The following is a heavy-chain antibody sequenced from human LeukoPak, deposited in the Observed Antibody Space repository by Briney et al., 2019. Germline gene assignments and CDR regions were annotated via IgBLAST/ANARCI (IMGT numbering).Heavy chain of an antibody. D-gene: IGHD3-22*01. CDR1: GYTFTGYY. J-gene: IGHJ3*02. CDR2: INPNSGGT. CDR3: AGSITMIVEDAFDI. Sequence: GASVKVSCKASGYTFTGYYMHWVRQAPGQGLEWKGWINPNSGGTNYAQKFQGRVTMTRDTSISTAYMELSRLRSDDTAVYYCAGSITMIVEDAFDIWGQGTMVTVSS. V-gene: IGHV1-2*02.